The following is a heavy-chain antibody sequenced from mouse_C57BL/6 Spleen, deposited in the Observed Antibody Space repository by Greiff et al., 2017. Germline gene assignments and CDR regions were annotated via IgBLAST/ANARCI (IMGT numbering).Heavy chain of an antibody. CDR3: TTRMIYYGSQAWFAY. CDR2: IDPENGDT. J-gene: IGHJ3*01. V-gene: IGHV14-4*01. CDR1: GFNIKDDY. D-gene: IGHD2-1*01. Sequence: VQLQQSGAELVRPGASVKLSCTASGFNIKDDYMHWVKQRPEQGLEWIGWIDPENGDTEYASKFQGKATITADTSSNTAYLQLSSLTSEDTAVYYCTTRMIYYGSQAWFAYWGQGTLVTVSA.